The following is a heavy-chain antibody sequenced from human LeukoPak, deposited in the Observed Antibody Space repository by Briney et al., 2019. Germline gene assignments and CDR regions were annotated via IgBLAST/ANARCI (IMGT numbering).Heavy chain of an antibody. D-gene: IGHD6-13*01. CDR1: GFTFSSYA. J-gene: IGHJ4*02. CDR2: ISGSGGST. Sequence: GGSLRLSCAASGFTFSSYAMSWVRQAPGKGLEWVSAISGSGGSTYYADSVKGRFTISRDNSKNTLSLQMNSLRAEDTALYYCATSGPRGYYFDYWGQGTLVTVS. CDR3: ATSGPRGYYFDY. V-gene: IGHV3-23*01.